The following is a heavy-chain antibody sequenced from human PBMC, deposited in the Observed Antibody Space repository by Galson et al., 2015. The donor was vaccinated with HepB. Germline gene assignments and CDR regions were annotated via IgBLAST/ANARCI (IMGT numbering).Heavy chain of an antibody. CDR2: IIPIVGIP. CDR3: ASRGVDIDDRDY. D-gene: IGHD1-1*01. Sequence: SVKVSCKASGGTFSSYGINWVRQAPGQGLEWMGRIIPIVGIPKYAQKFQGRVGITADKSTNTAYMELSSLRSEDTAVYYCASRGVDIDDRDYWGQGTRLTVSS. V-gene: IGHV1-69*04. CDR1: GGTFSSYG. J-gene: IGHJ4*02.